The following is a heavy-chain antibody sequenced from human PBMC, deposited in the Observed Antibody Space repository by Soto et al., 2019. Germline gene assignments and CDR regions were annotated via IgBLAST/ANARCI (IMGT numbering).Heavy chain of an antibody. CDR1: GFTFSSYG. CDR3: AKDLDGTFDY. Sequence: GGSLRLSCAASGFTFSSYGMHWVRQAPGKGLEWVAVISYDGSNKYYADSVKGRVAISRDNSKNTLYLQMNSLRAEDAAVYYCAKDLDGTFDYWGQGTLVTVSP. CDR2: ISYDGSNK. J-gene: IGHJ4*02. V-gene: IGHV3-30*18.